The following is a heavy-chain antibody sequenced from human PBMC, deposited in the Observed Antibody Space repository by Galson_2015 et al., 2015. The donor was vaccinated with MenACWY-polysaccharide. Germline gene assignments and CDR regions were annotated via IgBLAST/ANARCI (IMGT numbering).Heavy chain of an antibody. D-gene: IGHD4-17*01. CDR2: IYTSGST. CDR1: GGSISSYY. V-gene: IGHV4-4*07. J-gene: IGHJ6*02. CDR3: ARDNGDYVHPNYYYYGMDV. Sequence: ETLSLTCTVSGGSISSYYWSWIRPPAGKGLEWIGRIYTSGSTNYNPSLKSRVTMSVDTSKNQFSLKLSSVTAADTAVYYCARDNGDYVHPNYYYYGMDVWGQGTTVTVSS.